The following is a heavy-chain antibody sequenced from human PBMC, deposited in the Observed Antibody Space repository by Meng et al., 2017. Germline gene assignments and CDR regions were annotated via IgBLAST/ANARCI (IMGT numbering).Heavy chain of an antibody. CDR3: TRDAGLLNWLDP. CDR1: GFVFSDSA. V-gene: IGHV3-73*02. J-gene: IGHJ5*02. D-gene: IGHD2/OR15-2a*01. Sequence: GRWVGSGVGLGQPGGALKLSCAVSGFVFSDSAIHWVRQASGKGLEWVGVIERKGKNYATTYDASLSGRFTSSRDESRNTAFLQIDSLNTEDTAMYYCTRDAGLLNWLDPWGQGTLVTVSS. CDR2: IERKGKNYAT.